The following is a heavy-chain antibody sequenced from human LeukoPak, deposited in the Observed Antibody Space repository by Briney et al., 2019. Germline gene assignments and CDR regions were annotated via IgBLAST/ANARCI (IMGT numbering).Heavy chain of an antibody. Sequence: GGSLRLSCAASGFTFSSYAMSWVRQAPGKGLEWVSAISGSGGSTYYADSVKGRFTISRDNSKNTLYLQMNSLRAEDTAVYYCAKFYCSSTSCYTSGFDYWGQGTLVTVSS. CDR2: ISGSGGST. CDR3: AKFYCSSTSCYTSGFDY. D-gene: IGHD2-2*02. J-gene: IGHJ4*02. V-gene: IGHV3-23*01. CDR1: GFTFSSYA.